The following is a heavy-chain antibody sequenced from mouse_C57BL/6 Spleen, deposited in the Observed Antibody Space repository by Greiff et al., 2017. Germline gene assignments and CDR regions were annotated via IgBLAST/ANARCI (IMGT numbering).Heavy chain of an antibody. D-gene: IGHD1-1*01. CDR2: IHPSSGYT. CDR3: AYYGSSPSYYAMDY. CDR1: GYTFTSYW. J-gene: IGHJ4*01. Sequence: QVQLKESGAELAKPGASVKLSCKASGYTFTSYWMHWVKQRPGQGLEWIGYIHPSSGYTKYNQKFKDKATLTADKSSSTAYMQLSSLTYEDSAVYDCAYYGSSPSYYAMDYWGQGSSVTVTS. V-gene: IGHV1-7*01.